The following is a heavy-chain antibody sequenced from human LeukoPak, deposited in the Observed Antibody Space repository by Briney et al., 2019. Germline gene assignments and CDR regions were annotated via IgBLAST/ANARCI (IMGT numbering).Heavy chain of an antibody. J-gene: IGHJ4*02. V-gene: IGHV3-21*01. Sequence: GGSLRLSCAASGFTFSSYSMNWVRQAPGKGLEWVSSISSSSGYIYYADSVKGRFTISRDNAKNSLYLQMNSLRAEDTAVYYCASTATAMVYFDYWGQGTLVTVSS. CDR2: ISSSSGYI. D-gene: IGHD5-18*01. CDR3: ASTATAMVYFDY. CDR1: GFTFSSYS.